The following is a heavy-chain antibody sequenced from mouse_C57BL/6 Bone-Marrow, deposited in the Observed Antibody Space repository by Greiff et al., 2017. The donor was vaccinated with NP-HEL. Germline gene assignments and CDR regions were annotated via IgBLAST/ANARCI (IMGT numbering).Heavy chain of an antibody. CDR1: GYTFTSYW. CDR2: IHPNSGST. J-gene: IGHJ3*01. D-gene: IGHD4-1*01. CDR3: ARGLGPGFAY. V-gene: IGHV1-64*01. Sequence: VQRQKTGAELVKPGASVKLSCKASGYTFTSYWMHWVKQRPGQGLEWIGMIHPNSGSTNYNEKFKSKATLTVDKSSSTAYMQLSSLTSEDSAVYYCARGLGPGFAYWGQGTLVTVSA.